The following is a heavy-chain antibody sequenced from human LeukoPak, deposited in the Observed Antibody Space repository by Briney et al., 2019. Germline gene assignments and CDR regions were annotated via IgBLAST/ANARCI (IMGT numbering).Heavy chain of an antibody. CDR1: GGSFSGYY. V-gene: IGHV4-34*11. CDR2: VYYSGST. J-gene: IGHJ4*02. Sequence: SETLSLTCAVYGGSFSGYYWSWIRQPPGKGLEWIGYVYYSGSTNFNPSLKSRVTISVDTSKNQFSLNLNSVTAADTAVYYCARDVNYYFDYWGQGTLVTVSS. CDR3: ARDVNYYFDY.